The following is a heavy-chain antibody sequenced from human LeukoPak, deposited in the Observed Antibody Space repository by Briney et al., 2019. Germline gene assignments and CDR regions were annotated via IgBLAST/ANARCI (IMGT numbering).Heavy chain of an antibody. CDR1: GGTFSSYA. D-gene: IGHD6-6*01. V-gene: IGHV1-69*13. Sequence: ASVKVSCKASGGTFSSYAISWVRQAPGQGLEWMGGIIPIFGTANYAQKFQGRVTITADESTSTAYMELSSLRSEDTAVYYCAREGYSSSSGGPGSYYFDYWGQGTLVTVSS. CDR3: AREGYSSSSGGPGSYYFDY. CDR2: IIPIFGTA. J-gene: IGHJ4*02.